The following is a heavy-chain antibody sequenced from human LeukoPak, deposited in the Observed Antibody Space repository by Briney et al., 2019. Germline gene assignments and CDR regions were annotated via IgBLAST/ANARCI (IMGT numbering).Heavy chain of an antibody. CDR3: ARGMLRGRKAGYCSGGSCYSFADY. J-gene: IGHJ4*02. V-gene: IGHV4-34*01. CDR1: GGFFSGYY. Sequence: TSETLSLTCAVYGGFFSGYYWSWIRQPPGKGLEWIGEINHSGSTNYNPSLKSRVTISVDTSKNQFSLKLSSVTAADTAVYYCARGMLRGRKAGYCSGGSCYSFADYWGQGTLVTVSS. CDR2: INHSGST. D-gene: IGHD2-15*01.